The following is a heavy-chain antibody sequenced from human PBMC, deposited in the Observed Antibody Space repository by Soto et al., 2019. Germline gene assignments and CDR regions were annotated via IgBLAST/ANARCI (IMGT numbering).Heavy chain of an antibody. V-gene: IGHV4-59*01. Sequence: PSETLSLTCTVSGGSIGTYYWSWIRQPPGKGLEWVGYIYNTGSTNYNPSLKGRVTISIDTSRNQFSLKLSSVTAADTALYYCARGEDTAVAGLWDHWGQGTLVTVSS. CDR3: ARGEDTAVAGLWDH. CDR1: GGSIGTYY. J-gene: IGHJ4*02. CDR2: IYNTGST. D-gene: IGHD6-19*01.